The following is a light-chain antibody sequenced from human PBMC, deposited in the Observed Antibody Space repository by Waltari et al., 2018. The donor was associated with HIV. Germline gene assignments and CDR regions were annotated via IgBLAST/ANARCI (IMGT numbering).Light chain of an antibody. CDR2: AAS. CDR3: LQDGSFPLT. Sequence: ALQITQSPSSLSASVGDRVTIPCRASQGIGNDLGWYQQKSGRAPKVLIYAASSLQSGVPSRFSGSRSGTDFTLTISSLQPEDSATYYCLQDGSFPLTFGPGTKVDV. V-gene: IGKV1-6*01. CDR1: QGIGND. J-gene: IGKJ3*01.